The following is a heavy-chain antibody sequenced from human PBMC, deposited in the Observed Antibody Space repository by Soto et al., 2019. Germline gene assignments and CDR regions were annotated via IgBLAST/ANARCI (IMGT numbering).Heavy chain of an antibody. Sequence: VQLVESGGGVVQPGRSLRLSCAASGFSFSTYDMYWVRQAPGKGLEWVAMISDDGIRRHYADSVKGRLTISRDNSKNTLYLQMNSLRVEDTAIYYCARDKNGAQTFDIWGQGTMATVSS. J-gene: IGHJ3*02. V-gene: IGHV3-30-3*01. CDR2: ISDDGIRR. D-gene: IGHD2-8*01. CDR3: ARDKNGAQTFDI. CDR1: GFSFSTYD.